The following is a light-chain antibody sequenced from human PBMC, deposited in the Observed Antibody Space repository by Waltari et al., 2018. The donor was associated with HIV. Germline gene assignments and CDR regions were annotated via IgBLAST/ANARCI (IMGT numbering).Light chain of an antibody. Sequence: DIVLTQSPESLAASLGARATINCRSTQSILQTSSNKNPLAWYQQKAGQPPKLLIYWASTRESGVPDRFSGSGSGTDFTLTITNLQAEDVATYYCQQFYNSPVTFGGGTKVEI. V-gene: IGKV4-1*01. CDR2: WAS. CDR1: QSILQTSSNKNP. J-gene: IGKJ4*01. CDR3: QQFYNSPVT.